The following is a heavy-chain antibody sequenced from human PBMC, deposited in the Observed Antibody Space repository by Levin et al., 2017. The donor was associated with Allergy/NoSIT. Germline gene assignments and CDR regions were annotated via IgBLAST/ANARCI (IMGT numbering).Heavy chain of an antibody. V-gene: IGHV1-2*02. J-gene: IGHJ4*01. CDR1: GYTFTGFY. CDR2: INPNSGVT. D-gene: IGHD6-19*01. CDR3: FSVVGIVDY. Sequence: ASVKVSCKASGYTFTGFYIHWVRQAPGQGLEWMGCINPNSGVTNYAQEFQGRVTMTRHTSISAAFMELSRLRSNDTALYYCFSVVGIVDYWGHGTLVTVSS.